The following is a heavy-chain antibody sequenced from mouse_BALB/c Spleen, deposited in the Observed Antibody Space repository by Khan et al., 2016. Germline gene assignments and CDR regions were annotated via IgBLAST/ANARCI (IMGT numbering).Heavy chain of an antibody. CDR2: IHSSGST. D-gene: IGHD1-1*01. J-gene: IGHJ1*01. CDR3: TRGDYFGNSWYFDV. CDR1: GYSITSIYS. V-gene: IGHV3-1*02. Sequence: EVQLQESGPDLVKPSQSLSLTCTVTGYSITSIYSWHWIRQFPGNKLEWMDYIHSSGSTNYNPSLKSRISITRDTSKNQFFLQLNSVTIEDTATXYFTRGDYFGNSWYFDVWGAGTTVTVSS.